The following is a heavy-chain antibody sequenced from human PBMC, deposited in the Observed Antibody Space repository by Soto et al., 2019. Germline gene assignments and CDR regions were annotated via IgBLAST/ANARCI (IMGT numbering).Heavy chain of an antibody. CDR1: GGSISSGGYY. CDR2: IYYSGST. V-gene: IGHV4-31*03. CDR3: ARGRGPYCGGDCYFRFDP. J-gene: IGHJ5*02. Sequence: SETLSLTCTVSGGSISSGGYYWNWIRQHPGKGLEWIGYIYYSGSTYYNPSLKSRVTISVDTSKNQFSLKLSSVTAADTAVYYCARGRGPYCGGDCYFRFDPWGQGTLVTVS. D-gene: IGHD2-21*02.